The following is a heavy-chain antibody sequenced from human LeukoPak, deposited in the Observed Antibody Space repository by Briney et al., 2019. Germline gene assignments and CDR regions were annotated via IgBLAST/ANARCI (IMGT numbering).Heavy chain of an antibody. CDR1: GFTFSSYA. J-gene: IGHJ4*02. CDR2: ISYDGSNK. D-gene: IGHD2-2*01. CDR3: AKGTPIEVVPAATDY. Sequence: GGSLRLSCAASGFTFSSYAMHWVRQAPGKGLEWVAVISYDGSNKYYADSVKGRFTISRDNSKNTLYLQMNSLRAEDTAVYYCAKGTPIEVVPAATDYWGQGTLVTVSS. V-gene: IGHV3-30-3*01.